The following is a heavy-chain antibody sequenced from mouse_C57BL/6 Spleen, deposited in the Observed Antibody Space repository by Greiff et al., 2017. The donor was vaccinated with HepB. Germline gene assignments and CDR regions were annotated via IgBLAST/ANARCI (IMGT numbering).Heavy chain of an antibody. CDR2: IRLKSDNYAT. CDR3: TDELGPFAY. Sequence: EVMLVESGGGLVQPGGSMKLSCVASGFTFSNYWMNWVRQSPEKGLEWVAQIRLKSDNYATHYAESVKGRFTISRDDSKSSVYLQMNNLRAEDTGIYYCTDELGPFAYWGQGTLVTVSA. D-gene: IGHD4-1*01. CDR1: GFTFSNYW. V-gene: IGHV6-3*01. J-gene: IGHJ3*01.